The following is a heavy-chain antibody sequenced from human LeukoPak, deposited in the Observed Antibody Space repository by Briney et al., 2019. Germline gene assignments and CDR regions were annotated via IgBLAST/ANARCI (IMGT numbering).Heavy chain of an antibody. CDR2: ISGSGDRT. CDR3: ARVGGGNYYWYYFDY. Sequence: GGSLRLSCAASGFTFSSSAMNWVRQAPGKGLEWVSTISGSGDRTYYASSVKDRFTISRDNSKNTLYLQMGGLRAEDMAVYYCARVGGGNYYWYYFDYWGQGTLVTVSS. D-gene: IGHD1-26*01. CDR1: GFTFSSSA. J-gene: IGHJ4*02. V-gene: IGHV3-23*01.